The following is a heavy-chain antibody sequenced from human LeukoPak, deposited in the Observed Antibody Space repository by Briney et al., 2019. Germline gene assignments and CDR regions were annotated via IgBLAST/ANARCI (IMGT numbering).Heavy chain of an antibody. Sequence: GGSLRLSCAASGFTFSSYSMNWVRQAPGKGLEWVGRIKSNTDGATTDYAAPVKGRFTISRDDSKNTLYLQMNSLKTEDTAVYYCTTTTVTTWDAFDIWGQGTMVTVSS. V-gene: IGHV3-15*01. CDR1: GFTFSSYS. D-gene: IGHD4-17*01. J-gene: IGHJ3*02. CDR2: IKSNTDGATT. CDR3: TTTTVTTWDAFDI.